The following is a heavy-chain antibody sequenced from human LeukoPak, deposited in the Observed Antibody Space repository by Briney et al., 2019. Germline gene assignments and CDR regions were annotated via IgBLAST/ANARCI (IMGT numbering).Heavy chain of an antibody. CDR2: IKPKTDGETT. CDR3: ITPLPYSAQ. Sequence: GGSLRLSCAASGFTFSSYTMSWVRQAPGKGLEWVGRIKPKTDGETTEYAAPVRDRFSISRDDSKSMMYLQMNSLKTEDTAVYYCITPLPYSAQGGQGTLVTVSS. CDR1: GFTFSSYT. D-gene: IGHD2-21*01. V-gene: IGHV3-15*01. J-gene: IGHJ4*02.